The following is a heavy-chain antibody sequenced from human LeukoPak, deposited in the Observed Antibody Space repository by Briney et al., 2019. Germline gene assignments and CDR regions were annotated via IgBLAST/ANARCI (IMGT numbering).Heavy chain of an antibody. CDR2: ISSSGSTI. Sequence: PGGSLRLSCAASGFTFSDYYMSWIRQAPGKGLEWVSYISSSGSTIYYADSVKGRFTISRDNAKDSLYLQMNSLRAEDTAVYYCARVRLRPYLFDIWGQGTMVTVSS. CDR3: ARVRLRPYLFDI. CDR1: GFTFSDYY. V-gene: IGHV3-11*04. J-gene: IGHJ3*02.